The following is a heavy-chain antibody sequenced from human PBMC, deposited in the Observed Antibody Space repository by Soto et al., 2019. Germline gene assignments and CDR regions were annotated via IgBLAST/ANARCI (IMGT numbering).Heavy chain of an antibody. D-gene: IGHD3-10*01. J-gene: IGHJ4*02. V-gene: IGHV3-30-3*01. CDR2: ISIDGTNK. Sequence: LRLSCAASGFTFSSYAMHWVRQAPGKGLEWVAVISIDGTNKYYADSVKGRFTISRDNSKNTLYLQMDSLEVQDTALYHCSSIGSSLGRYFHYWGQGSLVTVSS. CDR1: GFTFSSYA. CDR3: SSIGSSLGRYFHY.